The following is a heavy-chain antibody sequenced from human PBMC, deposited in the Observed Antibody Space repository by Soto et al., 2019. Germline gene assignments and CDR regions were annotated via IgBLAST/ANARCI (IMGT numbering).Heavy chain of an antibody. CDR2: ISYDGSNK. D-gene: IGHD3-9*01. CDR3: ARDILTGYYRNRGEDGMDV. CDR1: GFTFSSYA. J-gene: IGHJ6*02. Sequence: PGGSLRLSCAASGFTFSSYAMHWVRQAPGKGLEWVAVISYDGSNKYYADSVKGRFTISRDNSKNTLYPQMNSLRAEDTAVYYCARDILTGYYRNRGEDGMDVWGQGTTVIVSS. V-gene: IGHV3-30-3*01.